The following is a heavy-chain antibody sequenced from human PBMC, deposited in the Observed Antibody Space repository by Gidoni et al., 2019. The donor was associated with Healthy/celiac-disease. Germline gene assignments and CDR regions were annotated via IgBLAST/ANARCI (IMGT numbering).Heavy chain of an antibody. CDR3: ARRLGSTRGPTVTTRRYWYFDL. CDR2: IYYSGST. V-gene: IGHV4-39*01. J-gene: IGHJ2*01. Sequence: QLQLQESGPGLVKPSETLSLTCTVSGGSISSSSYYWGWIRQPPGKGLEWIGSIYYSGSTYYNPSLKSRVTISVDTSKNQFSLKLSSVTAADTAVYYCARRLGSTRGPTVTTRRYWYFDLWGRGTLVTVSS. CDR1: GGSISSSSYY. D-gene: IGHD4-17*01.